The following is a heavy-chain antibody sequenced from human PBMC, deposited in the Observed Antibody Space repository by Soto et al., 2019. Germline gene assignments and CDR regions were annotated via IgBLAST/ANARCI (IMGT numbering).Heavy chain of an antibody. V-gene: IGHV3-66*01. CDR1: GFTVGLNF. J-gene: IGHJ6*02. CDR2: INGGGTT. CDR3: ARENYYYGMDV. Sequence: EVQMVESGGGLVQPGGSLRLSCAASGFTVGLNFMTWVRQAPGKGLEWVSVINGGGTTYYADSVKGRFSISRDDSKNTLYLKMNNLRVEDTAVYYCARENYYYGMDVWGQGTTDTVSS.